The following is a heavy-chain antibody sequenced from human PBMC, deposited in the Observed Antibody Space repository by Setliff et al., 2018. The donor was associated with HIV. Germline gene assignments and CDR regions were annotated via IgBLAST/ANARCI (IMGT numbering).Heavy chain of an antibody. J-gene: IGHJ4*01. Sequence: GASVKVSCKASGYIFTDYYMHWVQQAPGQGLEWMGRVDPQDGETKYAEKFQGRVTIIADTSTHTAYMELSSLRSEDTAIYYCATSRYCSGGSCPGDFWGHGTLVTVPQ. V-gene: IGHV1-69-2*01. D-gene: IGHD2-15*01. CDR3: ATSRYCSGGSCPGDF. CDR1: GYIFTDYY. CDR2: VDPQDGET.